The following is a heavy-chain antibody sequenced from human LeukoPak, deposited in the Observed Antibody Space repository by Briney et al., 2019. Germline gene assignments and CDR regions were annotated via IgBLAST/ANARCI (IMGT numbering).Heavy chain of an antibody. Sequence: ASVKVSCKASGYTFTGYYMHWVRQAPGQGLEWMGRINPNSGGTNYAQKFQVRVTMTRDTSISTAYMELSRLRSDDTAVYYCARDHYDSSGYYPYNWFDPWGQGTLVTVSS. D-gene: IGHD3-22*01. CDR2: INPNSGGT. CDR3: ARDHYDSSGYYPYNWFDP. V-gene: IGHV1-2*06. J-gene: IGHJ5*02. CDR1: GYTFTGYY.